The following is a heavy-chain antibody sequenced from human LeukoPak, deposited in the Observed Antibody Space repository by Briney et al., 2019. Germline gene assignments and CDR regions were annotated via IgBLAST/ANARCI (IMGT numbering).Heavy chain of an antibody. D-gene: IGHD5/OR15-5a*01. CDR2: IYYSGST. CDR3: ATCLVPYYFDY. CDR1: GGSISSYY. V-gene: IGHV4-59*08. J-gene: IGHJ4*02. Sequence: PSETLSLTCTVSGGSISSYYWSWIRQPPGKGLEWIGYIYYSGSTNYNPSLKSRVTISVDTSKNQFSLKLSSVTAADTAVYYCATCLVPYYFDYWGQGTLVTVSP.